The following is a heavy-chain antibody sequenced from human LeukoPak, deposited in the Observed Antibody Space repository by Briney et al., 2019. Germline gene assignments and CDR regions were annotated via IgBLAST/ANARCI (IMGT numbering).Heavy chain of an antibody. V-gene: IGHV3-49*04. CDR2: IRSKAYGGTT. CDR1: GFTFGDYA. Sequence: PGGSLRLSCTASGFTFGDYAMSWVRQAPGKGLEWVGFIRSKAYGGTTEYAASVKGRFTSSRDDSKSIAYLQMNSLKTEDTAVYYCTRDLVSGDSSGWYYFDYWGQGTLVTVSS. J-gene: IGHJ4*02. CDR3: TRDLVSGDSSGWYYFDY. D-gene: IGHD6-19*01.